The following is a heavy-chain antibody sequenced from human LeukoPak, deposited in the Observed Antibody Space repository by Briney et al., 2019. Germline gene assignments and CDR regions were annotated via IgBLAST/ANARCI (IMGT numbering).Heavy chain of an antibody. J-gene: IGHJ4*02. V-gene: IGHV3-21*01. CDR1: GFTFSSYS. D-gene: IGHD4-17*01. CDR3: ARFGLTTVTTYAFDY. CDR2: ISSSSSYI. Sequence: GGSLRLSCAASGFTFSSYSMNWVRQAPGKGLEWVSSISSSSSYIYYADSVKGRFTISRDNAKNSLYLQMNSLTAADTAVYYCARFGLTTVTTYAFDYWGQGTLVTVSS.